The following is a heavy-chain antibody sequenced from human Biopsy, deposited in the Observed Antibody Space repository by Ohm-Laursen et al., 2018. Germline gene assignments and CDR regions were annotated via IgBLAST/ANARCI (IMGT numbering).Heavy chain of an antibody. V-gene: IGHV1-69*04. J-gene: IGHJ4*02. CDR3: AREAIGYQLPCDD. CDR2: IIPILRTT. Sequence: ESSVKVSCKASGGPFNNHAFSWVRQAPGQGLEWLGRIIPILRTTTYAPKFQGRVTFTADKSSSTAYLELSSLTSEDTAMFYCAREAIGYQLPCDDWGQGTLVTVSS. CDR1: GGPFNNHA. D-gene: IGHD2-15*01.